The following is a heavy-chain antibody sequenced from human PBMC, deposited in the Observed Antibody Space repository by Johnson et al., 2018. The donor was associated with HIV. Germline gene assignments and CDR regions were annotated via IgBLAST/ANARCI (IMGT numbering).Heavy chain of an antibody. CDR2: ISSDGGST. D-gene: IGHD3-10*01. J-gene: IGHJ3*02. CDR3: ARVGYGVLLWFGVDDAFDI. Sequence: VESGGGVVQPGRSLRLSCAASGFTFSSYAMHWVRQAPGKGLEYVSAISSDGGSTYYANSVKGRFTISRDNAKNALYLQMNTLRAEDTAVYYCARVGYGVLLWFGVDDAFDIWGQGTMVTVSS. CDR1: GFTFSSYA. V-gene: IGHV3-64*01.